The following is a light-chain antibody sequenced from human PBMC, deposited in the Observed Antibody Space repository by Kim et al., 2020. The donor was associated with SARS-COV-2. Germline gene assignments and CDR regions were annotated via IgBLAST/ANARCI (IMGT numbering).Light chain of an antibody. CDR3: QVWDSSSDHHYV. V-gene: IGLV3-21*04. CDR1: NIGSKW. J-gene: IGLJ1*01. Sequence: GKPARMTSGGTNIGSKWVLWYKQKPGQAPVLVIYYDSDRPSGVPERFSGSNDGNTATLTISRVEAGDEADYYCQVWDSSSDHHYVFGTGTKVTVL. CDR2: YDS.